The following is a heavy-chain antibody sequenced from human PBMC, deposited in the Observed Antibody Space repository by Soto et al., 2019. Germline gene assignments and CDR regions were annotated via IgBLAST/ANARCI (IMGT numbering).Heavy chain of an antibody. CDR3: ARDPFTGFLEWFEVDY. CDR1: GYTFTGYY. CDR2: INPNSGGT. J-gene: IGHJ4*02. V-gene: IGHV1-2*02. D-gene: IGHD3-3*01. Sequence: ASVKVSCKASGYTFTGYYMHWVRPAPGQGLEWMGWINPNSGGTNYAQKFQGRVTMTRDTSISTAYMELSRLRSDDTAVYYCARDPFTGFLEWFEVDYWGQGTLVTVSS.